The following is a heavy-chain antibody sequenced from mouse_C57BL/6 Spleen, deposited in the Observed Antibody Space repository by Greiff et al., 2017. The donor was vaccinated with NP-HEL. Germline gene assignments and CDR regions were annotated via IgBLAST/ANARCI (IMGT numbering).Heavy chain of an antibody. CDR1: GYSFTGYY. J-gene: IGHJ4*01. Sequence: VQLQQSGPELVKPGASVKISCKASGYSFTGYYMNWVKQSTEKSLEWIGEINPSTGGTTYNQKVKAKATLTVDKSSSTAYMQLKNLTSEDSAVYYCSRSSDYGDYAMDYWGQGTSVTVSS. CDR3: SRSSDYGDYAMDY. CDR2: INPSTGGT. D-gene: IGHD1-1*01. V-gene: IGHV1-42*01.